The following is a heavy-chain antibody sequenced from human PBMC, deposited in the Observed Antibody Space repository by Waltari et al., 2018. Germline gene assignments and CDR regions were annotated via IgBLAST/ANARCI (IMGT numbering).Heavy chain of an antibody. CDR3: ARGGRSTRPRVYYYYYMDV. J-gene: IGHJ6*03. CDR2: IYTSGST. Sequence: QVQLQESCPGLVKPSQPLSLTCTVSGGSISSGSYYWSWIRQPAGKGLVWIGRIYTSGSTNYNPSLKRRVTISVDRSKNQFSLKLGSVTAADTAVYYCARGGRSTRPRVYYYYYMDVWGKGTTVTVSS. D-gene: IGHD3-16*01. CDR1: GGSISSGSYY. V-gene: IGHV4-61*02.